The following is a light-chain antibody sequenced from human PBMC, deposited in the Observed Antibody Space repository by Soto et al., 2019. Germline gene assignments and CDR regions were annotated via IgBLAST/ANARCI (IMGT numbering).Light chain of an antibody. CDR2: GAS. CDR3: QQYGSAPPIT. V-gene: IGKV3-20*01. J-gene: IGKJ5*01. CDR1: QSVSSSY. Sequence: VLTQSPGTLSLSPGERATLSCRASQSVSSSYLAWYQQKPGQAPRLLIYGASSRATGILDRFSGSGSGTDFTLTISRLEPEDFAVYYCQQYGSAPPITCGQGTRPHI.